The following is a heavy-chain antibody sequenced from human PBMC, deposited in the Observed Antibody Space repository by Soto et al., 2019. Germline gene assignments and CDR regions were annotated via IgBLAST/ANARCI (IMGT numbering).Heavy chain of an antibody. CDR1: GGSFSGYY. CDR3: ARVVVAATPRDY. V-gene: IGHV4-34*01. D-gene: IGHD2-15*01. Sequence: SETLSLTCAVYGGSFSGYYWSWIRQPPGKGLEWIGEINHSGSTNYNPSLKSRVTISVDTSKNQFSLKLSSVTAADTAVYYCARVVVAATPRDYWGQGTLVTVSS. CDR2: INHSGST. J-gene: IGHJ4*02.